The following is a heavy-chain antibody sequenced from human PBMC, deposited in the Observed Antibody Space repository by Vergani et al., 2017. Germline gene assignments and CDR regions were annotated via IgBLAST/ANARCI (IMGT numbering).Heavy chain of an antibody. CDR2: INPSGGST. J-gene: IGHJ4*02. CDR1: GGTFSSYA. V-gene: IGHV1-46*01. Sequence: QVQLVQSGAEVKKPGSSVKVSCKASGGTFSSYAISWVRQAPGQGLEWMGIINPSGGSTSYAQKFQGRVTMTRDTSTSTVYMELISLRSEDTAVYYCARDQLSVHGDYVDYWGQGTLVTVSS. D-gene: IGHD4-17*01. CDR3: ARDQLSVHGDYVDY.